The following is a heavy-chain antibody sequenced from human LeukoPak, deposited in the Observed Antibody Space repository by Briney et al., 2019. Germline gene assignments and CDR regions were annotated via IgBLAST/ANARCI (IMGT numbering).Heavy chain of an antibody. D-gene: IGHD1-26*01. J-gene: IGHJ4*02. CDR2: IYYSGST. CDR3: ARLYSGSYRGY. V-gene: IGHV4-39*01. CDR1: GGSISSSSYY. Sequence: SETLSLTCTVSGGSISSSSYYWGWIRQPPGKGLEWIGSIYYSGSTYYSPSLKSRVTISVDTSKNQFSLKLSSVTAADTAVYYCARLYSGSYRGYWGQGTLVTVSS.